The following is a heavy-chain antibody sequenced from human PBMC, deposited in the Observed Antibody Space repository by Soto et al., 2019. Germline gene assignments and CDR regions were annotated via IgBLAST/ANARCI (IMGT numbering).Heavy chain of an antibody. Sequence: PGGSLRLSCAASGFTVSSNYMSWVRQAPGKGLEWVSVIYSGGSTYYADSVKGRFTISRDNSKNTLYLQMNSLRAEDTAVYYCARHAEAEFYSSSWCFDYWGQGTLVTVSS. CDR3: ARHAEAEFYSSSWCFDY. J-gene: IGHJ4*02. D-gene: IGHD6-13*01. V-gene: IGHV3-53*01. CDR2: IYSGGST. CDR1: GFTVSSNY.